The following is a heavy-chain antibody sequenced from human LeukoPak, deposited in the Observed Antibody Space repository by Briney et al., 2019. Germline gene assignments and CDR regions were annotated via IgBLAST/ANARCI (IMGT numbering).Heavy chain of an antibody. D-gene: IGHD6-19*01. J-gene: IGHJ6*02. CDR3: ARGLAVAGTDTRLYYYYGMDV. CDR1: GGSFSGYY. Sequence: MSSETLSLTCAVYGGSFSGYYWSWIRQPPGKGLEWIGEINHSGSINYNPSLKSRVTISVDTSKNQFSLKLSSVTAADTAVYYCARGLAVAGTDTRLYYYYGMDVWGQGTTVTVSS. CDR2: INHSGSI. V-gene: IGHV4-34*01.